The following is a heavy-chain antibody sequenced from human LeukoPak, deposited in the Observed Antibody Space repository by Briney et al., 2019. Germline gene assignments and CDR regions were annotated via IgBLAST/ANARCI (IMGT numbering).Heavy chain of an antibody. J-gene: IGHJ6*02. Sequence: GESLKISCKGSGYSFTSYWIGWVRQMPGKGLEWMGIIYPSDSDTRYSPSFQGQVTISADKSISTAYLQWSSLKASDTAMYYCARTLPDYYDSSGYYYYRYYYYYYGMDVWGQGTTVTVSS. D-gene: IGHD3-22*01. CDR2: IYPSDSDT. CDR1: GYSFTSYW. V-gene: IGHV5-51*01. CDR3: ARTLPDYYDSSGYYYYRYYYYYYGMDV.